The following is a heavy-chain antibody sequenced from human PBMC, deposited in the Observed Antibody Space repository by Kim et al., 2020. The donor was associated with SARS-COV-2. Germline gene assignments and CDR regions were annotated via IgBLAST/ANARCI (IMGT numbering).Heavy chain of an antibody. V-gene: IGHV3-33*01. Sequence: ADSVKGRFTISRDNSKNTLYLQMNSLRAEDTAVYYWARSRLDYGGKVFDYWGQGTLVTISS. CDR3: ARSRLDYGGKVFDY. D-gene: IGHD4-17*01. J-gene: IGHJ4*02.